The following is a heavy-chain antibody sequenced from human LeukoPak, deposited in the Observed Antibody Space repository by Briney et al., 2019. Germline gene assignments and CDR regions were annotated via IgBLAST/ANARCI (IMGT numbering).Heavy chain of an antibody. CDR2: INPNSGGT. D-gene: IGHD3-10*01. CDR1: GYTFTGYY. J-gene: IGHJ3*01. Sequence: ASVKVSCKASGYTFTGYYLHWVRQAPGQGLEWMGWINPNSGGTVYAQKFKGGVTMTRDTSISTAYMELSGLRPDDTAIYYCVSYYHGSGSYYNDAFDVWGQGTMVTVSS. CDR3: VSYYHGSGSYYNDAFDV. V-gene: IGHV1-2*02.